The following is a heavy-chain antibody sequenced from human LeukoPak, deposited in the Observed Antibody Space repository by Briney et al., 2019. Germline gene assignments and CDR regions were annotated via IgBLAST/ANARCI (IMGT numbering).Heavy chain of an antibody. CDR1: GFTFSSYA. CDR2: ISSSSSYI. D-gene: IGHD6-13*01. Sequence: GGSLRLSCAASGFTFSSYAMSWVRQAPGKGLEWVSSISSSSSYIYYADSVKGRFTISRDNAKNSLYLQMNSLRAEDTAVYYCARDKVKAAAGTDWFDPWGQGTLVTVSS. CDR3: ARDKVKAAAGTDWFDP. J-gene: IGHJ5*02. V-gene: IGHV3-21*01.